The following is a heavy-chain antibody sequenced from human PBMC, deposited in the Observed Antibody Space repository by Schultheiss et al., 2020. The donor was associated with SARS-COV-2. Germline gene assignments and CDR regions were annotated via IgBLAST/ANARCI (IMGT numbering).Heavy chain of an antibody. Sequence: GASLKISCAASGFTFSSYAMHWVRQAPGKGLEWVGRIKSKTDGGTTDYAAPVKNRFTISRDDSKNTLYLQMNSLKTEDTAVYYCNYYYDSGGSYLNDYWGQGTLVTVSS. V-gene: IGHV3-15*01. D-gene: IGHD3-22*01. CDR1: GFTFSSYA. CDR3: NYYYDSGGSYLNDY. CDR2: IKSKTDGGTT. J-gene: IGHJ4*02.